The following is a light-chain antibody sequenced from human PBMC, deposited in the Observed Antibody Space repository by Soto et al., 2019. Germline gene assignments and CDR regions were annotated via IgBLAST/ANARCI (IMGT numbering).Light chain of an antibody. Sequence: EIVLTQSPATLSLSPGERTTLACRASQSVGSNLAWYQQKPGQAPRLLIYAASTRASGVPARFSGSGSGTEFTLTISSLQSEDFAVYYCQQYNNWPPTWTFGQGTKVDI. CDR3: QQYNNWPPTWT. CDR2: AAS. CDR1: QSVGSN. J-gene: IGKJ1*01. V-gene: IGKV3-15*01.